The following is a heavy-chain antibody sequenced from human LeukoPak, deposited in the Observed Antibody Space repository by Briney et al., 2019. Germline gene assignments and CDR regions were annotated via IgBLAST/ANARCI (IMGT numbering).Heavy chain of an antibody. CDR2: IYYSGST. CDR3: ARILVVVPAAIYTDLNWFDP. Sequence: SETLSLTCTVSGGSISSSSYYWGWIRQPPGKGLEWIGSIYYSGSTYYNPSLKSRVTISVDTSKNQFSLKLSSVTAADTAVYYCARILVVVPAAIYTDLNWFDPWGQGTLVTVSS. J-gene: IGHJ5*02. CDR1: GGSISSSSYY. D-gene: IGHD2-2*01. V-gene: IGHV4-39*07.